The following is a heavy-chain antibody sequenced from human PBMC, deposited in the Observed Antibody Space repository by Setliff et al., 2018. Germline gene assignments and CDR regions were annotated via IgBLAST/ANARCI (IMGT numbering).Heavy chain of an antibody. CDR1: GYRFTTYW. D-gene: IGHD6-25*01. CDR2: VLSGDSDT. V-gene: IGHV5-51*01. Sequence: PGESLKISCKGSGYRFTTYWIGWVRQMPGKGLEWMGIVLSGDSDTRYSPSFQGQVTMPADKSINTAYLQWSSLKASDTAMYYCARLGAPASHDAFDIWGQGTMVTVSS. CDR3: ARLGAPASHDAFDI. J-gene: IGHJ3*02.